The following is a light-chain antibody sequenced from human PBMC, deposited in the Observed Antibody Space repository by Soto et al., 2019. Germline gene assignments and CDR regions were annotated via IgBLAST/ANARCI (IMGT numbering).Light chain of an antibody. CDR1: SSDVGRYNY. J-gene: IGLJ2*01. CDR3: SSYAGSNNVV. Sequence: QSALTQPPSASGSPGQSVTISCTGTSSDVGRYNYVSWYQQYPGKAPKFMIYEVNKRPSGVPDRFSGSKSGNTASLTVSGLQAEDEADYYCSSYAGSNNVVFGGGTKLTVL. V-gene: IGLV2-8*01. CDR2: EVN.